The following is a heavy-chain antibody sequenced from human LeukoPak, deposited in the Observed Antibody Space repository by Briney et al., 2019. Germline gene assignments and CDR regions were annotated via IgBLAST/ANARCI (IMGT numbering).Heavy chain of an antibody. V-gene: IGHV3-30-3*01. J-gene: IGHJ4*02. CDR2: ISYDGSNK. CDR3: ASKDDIFDY. Sequence: GGSLRLSCAASGFTFSSYAMHWVRQAPGKGLEWVAVISYDGSNKYYADSVKGRFTISRDNSKNTLYLQMNSLRAEDTAVYYCASKDDIFDYWGQGTLVTVSS. D-gene: IGHD3-9*01. CDR1: GFTFSSYA.